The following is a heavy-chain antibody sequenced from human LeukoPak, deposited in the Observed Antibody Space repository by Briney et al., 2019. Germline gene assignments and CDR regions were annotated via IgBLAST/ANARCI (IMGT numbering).Heavy chain of an antibody. J-gene: IGHJ4*02. CDR1: GFTFTSYW. D-gene: IGHD3-3*01. V-gene: IGHV3-7*01. Sequence: PGGSLRLSCATSGFTFTSYWMSWVRQAPGKGPEWVANIKNDGSETYYLDSVKGRFTISRDDAKNSVHLQMNSLRAEDTAVYYCAKDLTYYDVWRGCSKFFEYWGQGTLVTVSS. CDR3: AKDLTYYDVWRGCSKFFEY. CDR2: IKNDGSET.